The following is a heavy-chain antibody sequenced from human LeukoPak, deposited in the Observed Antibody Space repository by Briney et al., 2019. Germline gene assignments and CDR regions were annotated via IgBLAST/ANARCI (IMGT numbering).Heavy chain of an antibody. V-gene: IGHV4-4*07. CDR2: VFSTGST. CDR1: GESIIIYH. Sequence: SETLSLTCTVSGESIIIYHWNWFRQPAGKGLEWIGRVFSTGSTNYNPSLKSRVTMSVDMSKNQVSLNLTSVTAADTAMYYCARDHLFFEGDNWFDPWGQGIQVTVSS. J-gene: IGHJ5*02. CDR3: ARDHLFFEGDNWFDP. D-gene: IGHD2/OR15-2a*01.